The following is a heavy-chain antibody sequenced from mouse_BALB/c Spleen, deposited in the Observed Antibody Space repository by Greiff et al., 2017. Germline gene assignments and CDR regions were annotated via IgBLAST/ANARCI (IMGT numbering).Heavy chain of an antibody. D-gene: IGHD2-4*01. CDR1: GFSLTGYG. J-gene: IGHJ4*01. CDR3: AKYDYDRGYAMDY. V-gene: IGHV2-6-7*01. Sequence: VKLVESGPGLVAPSQSLSITCTVSGFSLTGYGVNWVRQPPGKGLEWLGMIWGDGSTDYNSALKSRLSISKDNSKSQVFLKMNSLQTDDTARYYCAKYDYDRGYAMDYWGQGTSVTVSS. CDR2: IWGDGST.